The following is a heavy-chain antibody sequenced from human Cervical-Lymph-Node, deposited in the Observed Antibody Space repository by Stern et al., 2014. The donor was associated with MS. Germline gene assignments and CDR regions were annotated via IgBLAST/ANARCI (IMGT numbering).Heavy chain of an antibody. D-gene: IGHD3-16*01. CDR1: GYTFSVYN. CDR3: ARGASDY. V-gene: IGHV1-2*06. J-gene: IGHJ4*02. Sequence: QVQLVEFGAEVKKPGASLKVSCKASGYTFSVYNIHWVRQATGQGLDWMGRINPNSGGTNYGQKFQGRVTMTRDTSISIVYMELTRLRSDDTAVYYCARGASDYCGQGTLVTVSS. CDR2: INPNSGGT.